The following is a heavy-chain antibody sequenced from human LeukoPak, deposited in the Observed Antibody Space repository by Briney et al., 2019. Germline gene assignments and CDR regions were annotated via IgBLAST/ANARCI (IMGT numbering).Heavy chain of an antibody. D-gene: IGHD6-6*01. CDR1: GGSISSGGYY. CDR3: ARAYRIAARSDFDY. CDR2: IYHSGST. J-gene: IGHJ4*02. V-gene: IGHV4-30-2*01. Sequence: SETLSLTCTVSGGSISSGGYYWSWIRQPPGKGLEWIGYIYHSGSTYYNPSLKSRVTISVDRSKNQFSLKLSSVTAADTAAYYCARAYRIAARSDFDYWGQGTLVTVSS.